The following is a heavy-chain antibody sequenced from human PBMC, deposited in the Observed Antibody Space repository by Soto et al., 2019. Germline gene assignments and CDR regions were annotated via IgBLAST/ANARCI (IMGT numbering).Heavy chain of an antibody. J-gene: IGHJ4*02. CDR1: GFSFIRYT. Sequence: PGGSLRLSCAASGFSFIRYTMDWVRQAPGKGLQWVSSISITGSYIYYADSVKGRFAISRDNAQNSLYLHMNSLRAEDTAVYYCVRGAIRGYSYGHSDYWGQGTLVTVSS. CDR2: ISITGSYI. CDR3: VRGAIRGYSYGHSDY. V-gene: IGHV3-21*01. D-gene: IGHD5-18*01.